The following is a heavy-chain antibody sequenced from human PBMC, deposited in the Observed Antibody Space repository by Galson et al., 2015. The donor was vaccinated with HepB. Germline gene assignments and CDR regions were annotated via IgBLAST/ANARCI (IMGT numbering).Heavy chain of an antibody. CDR1: GYTFTGYY. Sequence: SVKVSCKASGYTFTGYYMHWVRQAPGQGLEWMGRINPNSGGTNYAQKFQGRVTMTRDTSISTAYVELSRLRSDDTAVYYCAIGLGYCSGGSCYSWRPFDIWGQGAMVTVSS. CDR3: AIGLGYCSGGSCYSWRPFDI. J-gene: IGHJ3*02. CDR2: INPNSGGT. D-gene: IGHD2-15*01. V-gene: IGHV1-2*06.